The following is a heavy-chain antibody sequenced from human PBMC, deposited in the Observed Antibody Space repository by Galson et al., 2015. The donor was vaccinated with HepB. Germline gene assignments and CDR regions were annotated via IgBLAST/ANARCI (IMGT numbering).Heavy chain of an antibody. V-gene: IGHV3-23*01. CDR1: GFTFSSSA. CDR3: AKGPPSVHWLTSYYLDY. D-gene: IGHD6-19*01. Sequence: SLRLSCAASGFTFSSSAMSWVRQAPGKGLEWVSVISGDGSSTYHADSVKGRFTISRDNPKNTLYLQMNNLRAEDTAVYYCAKGPPSVHWLTSYYLDYWGQGPLVTVSS. J-gene: IGHJ4*02. CDR2: ISGDGSST.